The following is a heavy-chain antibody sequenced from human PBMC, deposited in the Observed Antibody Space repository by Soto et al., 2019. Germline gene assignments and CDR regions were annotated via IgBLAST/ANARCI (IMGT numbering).Heavy chain of an antibody. D-gene: IGHD2-15*01. CDR3: ARDVVRSTAGDS. CDR2: IIPIFTRT. V-gene: IGHV1-69*01. J-gene: IGHJ4*02. CDR1: GGTFSTSS. Sequence: QLQLVPSGTEVKDPGSSVKVSCKASGGTFSTSSFVWVRQGPGQGLEWMGGIIPIFTRTNFAQKFQGRVTFSADESTRTTYMEMRSLTSEDTAIYYCARDVVRSTAGDSWGQGTLVTVSS.